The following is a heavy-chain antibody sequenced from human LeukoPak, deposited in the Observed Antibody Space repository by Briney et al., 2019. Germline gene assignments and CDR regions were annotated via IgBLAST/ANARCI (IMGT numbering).Heavy chain of an antibody. CDR3: ASGFLEWLWAFDY. CDR1: GFTFSSYS. D-gene: IGHD3-3*01. J-gene: IGHJ4*02. Sequence: PGGSLRLSCAGSGFTFSSYSMNWVRQAPGKGLEGVSSISSSSSYIYYADSVKGRFTISRDNAKNSLYLQMNSLRAEDTAVYYCASGFLEWLWAFDYWGQGTLVTVSS. V-gene: IGHV3-21*01. CDR2: ISSSSSYI.